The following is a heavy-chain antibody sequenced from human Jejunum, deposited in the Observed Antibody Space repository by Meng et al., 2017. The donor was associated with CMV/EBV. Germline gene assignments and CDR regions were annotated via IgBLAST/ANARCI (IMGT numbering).Heavy chain of an antibody. V-gene: IGHV3-64*02. Sequence: TFSSYAMHWVRQAPGKGLEYVSAISSNGGSTYYADSVKGRFTTSRDNSKNTLHLQMDSLRAEDMAVYYCAARYCSSGSCYGYCDYWGQGTLVTVSS. CDR3: AARYCSSGSCYGYCDY. CDR1: TFSSYA. J-gene: IGHJ4*02. CDR2: ISSNGGST. D-gene: IGHD2-15*01.